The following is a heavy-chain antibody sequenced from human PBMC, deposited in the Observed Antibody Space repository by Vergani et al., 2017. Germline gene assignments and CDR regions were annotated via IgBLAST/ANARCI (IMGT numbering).Heavy chain of an antibody. J-gene: IGHJ3*02. D-gene: IGHD3-22*01. Sequence: QLQLQESGPGLVKPSATLSLTCSVSGASIRSSNYYWGWIRQPPGKGLEWIASIYYSGSTYYNPSLKSRVTISVDTSKNQFSLKLSSVTAADTAVYYCASNYDSSGYIGAFHIWGQGTMVTVSS. CDR3: ASNYDSSGYIGAFHI. CDR2: IYYSGST. V-gene: IGHV4-39*01. CDR1: GASIRSSNYY.